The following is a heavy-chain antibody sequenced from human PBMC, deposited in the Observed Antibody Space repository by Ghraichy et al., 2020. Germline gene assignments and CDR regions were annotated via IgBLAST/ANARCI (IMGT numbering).Heavy chain of an antibody. V-gene: IGHV3-74*01. CDR2: IYSNGSGT. CDR1: GFIFSSFW. Sequence: LSLTCAASGFIFSSFWMHWVRQAPGKGLVWVSRIYSNGSGTSYADSVKGRFTISRDNAKNTLYLQMNTLRAEDTAVYYCARDQSRGMDVWGQGATVTVSS. CDR3: ARDQSRGMDV. J-gene: IGHJ6*02.